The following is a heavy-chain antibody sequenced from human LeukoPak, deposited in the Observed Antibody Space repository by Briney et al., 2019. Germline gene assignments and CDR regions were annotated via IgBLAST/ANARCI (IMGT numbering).Heavy chain of an antibody. CDR3: ARSSRGDAINFDY. V-gene: IGHV3-74*01. Sequence: GGSLRLSCAASGFTFSSYWMHWVRQAPGKGLVWVSRLNSDGSSTSYADSVKGRFTISRDNAKNTLYLQLNSLRAEDTAVYYCARSSRGDAINFDYWGQGTLVTVSS. CDR1: GFTFSSYW. CDR2: LNSDGSST. J-gene: IGHJ4*02. D-gene: IGHD2-21*02.